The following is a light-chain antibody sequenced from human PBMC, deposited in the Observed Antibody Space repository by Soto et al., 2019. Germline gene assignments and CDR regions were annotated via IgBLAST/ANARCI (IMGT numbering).Light chain of an antibody. CDR3: QQRSIWPNR. J-gene: IGKJ5*01. Sequence: QSQPNISVPSGERAPLPCRASQSVSSSLAWYQQKPGQAPRLLIYDTSNRATGTPARFSGSGSGTDFTLTINNLDPEDFAVYCCQQRSIWPNRLGQGTLLAI. V-gene: IGKV3-11*01. CDR2: DTS. CDR1: QSVSSS.